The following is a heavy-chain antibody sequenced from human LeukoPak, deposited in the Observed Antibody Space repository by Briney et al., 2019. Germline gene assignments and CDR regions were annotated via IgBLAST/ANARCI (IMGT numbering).Heavy chain of an antibody. Sequence: SETLSLTCTVSGGSISSGSYYWSWIRQPAGKGLEWIGRIYTSGSTNYNPSLKSRVTISVDTSKNQFSLKLSSVTAADTAVYYCARDMAAGSDWGQGTLVTVSS. CDR2: IYTSGST. D-gene: IGHD6-13*01. CDR3: ARDMAAGSD. V-gene: IGHV4-61*02. J-gene: IGHJ4*02. CDR1: GGSISSGSYY.